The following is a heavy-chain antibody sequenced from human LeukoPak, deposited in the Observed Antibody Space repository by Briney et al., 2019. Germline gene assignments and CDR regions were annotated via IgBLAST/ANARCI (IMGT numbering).Heavy chain of an antibody. CDR3: ARGGVNYWNPRY. D-gene: IGHD1-1*01. J-gene: IGHJ4*02. V-gene: IGHV3-53*01. CDR1: GFTVSSYY. CDR2: LYTGGTT. Sequence: GGSLRLSCVASGFTVSSYYMSWVRQAPGKGLEWVSLLYTGGTTYYADSVEGRFTISRDDSKNTIYIQMNTLRAENTAVYYCARGGVNYWNPRYWGQGTLVTVSS.